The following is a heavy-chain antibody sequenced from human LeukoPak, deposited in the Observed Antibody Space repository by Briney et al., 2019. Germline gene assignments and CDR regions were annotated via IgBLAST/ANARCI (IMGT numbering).Heavy chain of an antibody. J-gene: IGHJ4*02. CDR1: GFTFSSYG. V-gene: IGHV3-30*02. Sequence: GGSLRLSCAASGFTFSSYGMHWVRQAPGKGLEWVAFIRYDGSNKYYADSVKGRFTISRGNSKNTLYLQMNSLRAEDTAVYYCAKDGVLLGDYADYFDYWGQGTLVTVSS. CDR2: IRYDGSNK. CDR3: AKDGVLLGDYADYFDY. D-gene: IGHD4-17*01.